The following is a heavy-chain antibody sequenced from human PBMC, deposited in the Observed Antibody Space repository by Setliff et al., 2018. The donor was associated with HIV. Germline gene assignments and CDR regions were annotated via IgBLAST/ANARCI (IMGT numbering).Heavy chain of an antibody. CDR1: GYTFTNHF. V-gene: IGHV1-46*01. CDR2: IDPSDGST. J-gene: IGHJ4*02. CDR3: ARAVASKNVRGEYYFDY. Sequence: ASVKVSCKAFGYTFTNHFMHWVRQAPGQGLEWMGIIDPSDGSTLFAQQFQGRLNMPRDTSTSTVYLELSSLRSEDTAVYYCARAVASKNVRGEYYFDYWGQGTLVTVSS. D-gene: IGHD3-16*01.